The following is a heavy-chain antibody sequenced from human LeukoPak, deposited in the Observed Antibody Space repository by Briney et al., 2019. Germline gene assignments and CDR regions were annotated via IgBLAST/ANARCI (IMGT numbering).Heavy chain of an antibody. CDR3: ARVSFCPRCHFDY. D-gene: IGHD2/OR15-2a*01. J-gene: IGHJ4*02. Sequence: GGSLRLSCAASGFTFSSYAMSWVRQAPGKGLEWVSAISGSGGSTYYADSVKGRFTISRDNSKNTLYLQMNSLRAEDTAVYYCARVSFCPRCHFDYWGQGTLVTVSS. CDR1: GFTFSSYA. CDR2: ISGSGGST. V-gene: IGHV3-23*01.